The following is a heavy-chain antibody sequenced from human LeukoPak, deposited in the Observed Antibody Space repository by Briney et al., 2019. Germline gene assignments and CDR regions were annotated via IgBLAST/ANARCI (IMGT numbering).Heavy chain of an antibody. Sequence: GGSLRLSCAASGFTFSSYAMSWVRQAPGKGLEWVSAISGSGGSTYYADSVKGRFTISRDNSKNTLYLQMSSLRAEDTAVYYCARALHFDWFSAFDIWGQGTMVTVSS. CDR2: ISGSGGST. V-gene: IGHV3-23*01. CDR3: ARALHFDWFSAFDI. CDR1: GFTFSSYA. J-gene: IGHJ3*02. D-gene: IGHD3-9*01.